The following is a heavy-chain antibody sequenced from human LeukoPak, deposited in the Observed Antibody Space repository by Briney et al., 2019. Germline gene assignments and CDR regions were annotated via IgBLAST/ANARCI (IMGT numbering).Heavy chain of an antibody. Sequence: ASVKVSCKTSGYSFPSRGISWVRQAPGQGLEWMGIINPSGGSATYAQKFQGRVTMTRDTSTNTVYLEVSSLRSEDTAVYYCAREPVAVAGTGLYYWGQGTLVTVSS. CDR1: GYSFPSRG. V-gene: IGHV1-46*01. D-gene: IGHD6-19*01. J-gene: IGHJ4*02. CDR2: INPSGGSA. CDR3: AREPVAVAGTGLYY.